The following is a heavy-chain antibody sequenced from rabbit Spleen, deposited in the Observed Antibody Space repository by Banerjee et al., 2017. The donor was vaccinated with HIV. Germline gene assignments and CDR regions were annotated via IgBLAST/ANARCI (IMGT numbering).Heavy chain of an antibody. CDR1: GIDFSSYYY. CDR3: AGDYPGDGVFIFGL. CDR2: IAVGSGGFT. J-gene: IGHJ4*01. V-gene: IGHV1S45*01. D-gene: IGHD7-1*01. Sequence: QQQLEESGGGLVKPGGTLTLTCKVSGIDFSSYYYICWVRQPPGKGLEWIACIAVGSGGFTYYADWAKGRFPISKTSSTPVTLQMTSLTAADTATYFCAGDYPGDGVFIFGLWGPGTLVTVS.